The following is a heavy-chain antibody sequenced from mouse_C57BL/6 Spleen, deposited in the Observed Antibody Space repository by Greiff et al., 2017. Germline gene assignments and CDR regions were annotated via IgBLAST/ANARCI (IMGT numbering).Heavy chain of an antibody. D-gene: IGHD2-4*01. CDR2: IDPSDSET. J-gene: IGHJ2*01. CDR1: GYTFTSYW. V-gene: IGHV1-52*01. Sequence: VQLQQSGAELVRPGSSVKLSCKASGYTFTSYWMHWVKQRPIQGLEWIGNIDPSDSETHYNQKFKDKATLTVDKSSSTAYMQLSSLTSEDSAVYYCARRGLGLYFDYWGQGTTLTVSS. CDR3: ARRGLGLYFDY.